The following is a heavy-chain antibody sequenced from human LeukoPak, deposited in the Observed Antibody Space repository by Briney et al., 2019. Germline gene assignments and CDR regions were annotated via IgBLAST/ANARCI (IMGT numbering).Heavy chain of an antibody. J-gene: IGHJ4*02. CDR3: ASHSDGYAY. CDR2: VYHSGGT. V-gene: IGHV4-30-4*07. CDR1: GGSISSGAYS. Sequence: PSETLSLTCAVSGGSISSGAYSWSWIRQPPRKGLEWIGYVYHSGGTYYNPSLKSRVTISVDTSKNQFSLKLSSVTAADTAVYYCASHSDGYAYWGQGTLVTVSS. D-gene: IGHD2-2*03.